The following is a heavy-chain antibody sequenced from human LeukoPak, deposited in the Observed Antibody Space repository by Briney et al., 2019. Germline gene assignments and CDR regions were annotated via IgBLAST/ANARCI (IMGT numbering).Heavy chain of an antibody. CDR1: GYTLTELS. D-gene: IGHD2-8*01. Sequence: ASVKVSCKVSGYTLTELSMHWVRQAPGKGLEWMGGFDPEDGETTYAQKSQGRVTMTEDTSTDTAYMELSSLRSEDTAVYYCATVTNGQVRGFDPWGQGTLVTVSS. J-gene: IGHJ5*02. CDR2: FDPEDGET. CDR3: ATVTNGQVRGFDP. V-gene: IGHV1-24*01.